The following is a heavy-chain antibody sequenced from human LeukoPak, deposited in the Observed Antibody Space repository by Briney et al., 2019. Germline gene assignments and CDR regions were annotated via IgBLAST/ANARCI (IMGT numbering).Heavy chain of an antibody. V-gene: IGHV4-34*01. CDR3: AACISATWAIDS. CDR2: VNHSGGT. Sequence: SETLSLTCAVYGDSFGGYYWTWIRQAPGKGLEWIGKVNHSGGTNYNPSLKSRVTMSVDTSKNQFSLKLSSVTAADTAIYYCAACISATWAIDSRGQGTLVTVSS. J-gene: IGHJ4*02. CDR1: GDSFGGYY. D-gene: IGHD1-7*01.